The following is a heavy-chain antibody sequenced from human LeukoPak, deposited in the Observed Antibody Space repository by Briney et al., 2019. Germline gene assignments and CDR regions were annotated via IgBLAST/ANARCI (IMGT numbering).Heavy chain of an antibody. D-gene: IGHD6-19*01. Sequence: GGSLRLSCAASGFTLGSYGMSWVRQAPGKGLEWVSAISGTGGSTYYADSVKGRFTISRDNSKNTLYLQMNSLRAEDTAVYYCAKEGPWMSGWYYFDYWGQGTLVTVSS. J-gene: IGHJ4*02. CDR1: GFTLGSYG. V-gene: IGHV3-23*01. CDR3: AKEGPWMSGWYYFDY. CDR2: ISGTGGST.